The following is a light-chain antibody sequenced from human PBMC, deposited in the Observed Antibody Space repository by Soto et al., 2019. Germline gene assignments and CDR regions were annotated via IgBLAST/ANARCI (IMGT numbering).Light chain of an antibody. CDR1: QNVNRF. CDR2: ATS. Sequence: IKMTQSPSSLSASVGDSVPIISRASQNVNRFLHWYQQRPGKAPKLLIYATSTLQTGVPSRFSGSGFGTEFTLTSSSLQTEDFGTYFCQQSYFSQFTFGPGTKVDIK. CDR3: QQSYFSQFT. J-gene: IGKJ3*01. V-gene: IGKV1-39*01.